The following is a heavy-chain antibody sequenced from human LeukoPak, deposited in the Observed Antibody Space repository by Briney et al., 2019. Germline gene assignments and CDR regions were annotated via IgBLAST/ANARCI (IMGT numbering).Heavy chain of an antibody. Sequence: GGSLRLSCAASGFTFSSYAMSWVRQAPGKGLEWVSVIYNDGRTYYADSVKGRFTISRDNSKNTLYLQMNSLRADDTAMYYCARDPSGYSNAFDIWGQGTMVTVSS. V-gene: IGHV3-53*01. CDR2: IYNDGRT. J-gene: IGHJ3*02. CDR3: ARDPSGYSNAFDI. D-gene: IGHD3-22*01. CDR1: GFTFSSYA.